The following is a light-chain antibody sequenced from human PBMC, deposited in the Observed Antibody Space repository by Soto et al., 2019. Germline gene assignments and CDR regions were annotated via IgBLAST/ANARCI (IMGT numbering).Light chain of an antibody. V-gene: IGLV1-40*01. CDR1: SSNIGADFG. J-gene: IGLJ1*01. CDR3: QSYDSSLSGYV. Sequence: QSVLTQPSSVSGAPGLRVTVSCTGNSSNIGADFGVHWYRQVPGTAPKLLIFNNDNRPSGIPDRFSGSRSGSSASLAITGLQAEDEATYYCQSYDSSLSGYVFGSGTKV. CDR2: NND.